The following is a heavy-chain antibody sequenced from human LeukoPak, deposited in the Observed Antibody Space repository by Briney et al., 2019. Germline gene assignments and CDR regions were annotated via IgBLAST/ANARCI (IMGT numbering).Heavy chain of an antibody. CDR3: ASYLTYYYDSSGYVHDAFDI. CDR2: IYYSGST. J-gene: IGHJ3*02. V-gene: IGHV4-39*07. Sequence: PSETLSLTCTVSGGSISSSSYYWGWIRQPPGKGLEWIGSIYYSGSTYYNPSLKSRVTISVDKSKNQFSLKLSSVTAADTAVYYCASYLTYYYDSSGYVHDAFDIWGQGTMVTVSS. CDR1: GGSISSSSYY. D-gene: IGHD3-22*01.